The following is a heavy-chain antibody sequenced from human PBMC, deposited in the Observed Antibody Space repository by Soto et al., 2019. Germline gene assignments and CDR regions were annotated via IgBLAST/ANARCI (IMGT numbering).Heavy chain of an antibody. D-gene: IGHD3-3*02. CDR3: VKDAPQPFSD. CDR1: GFDFSNYA. J-gene: IGHJ4*02. V-gene: IGHV3-23*01. CDR2: ISGTAHAT. Sequence: GGSLRLSCAASGFDFSNYAMSWVRQAPGKGLEWVSAISGTAHATYYAASVKGRFTISRDNSKNTLYLQINSLRVEDTAVYFCVKDAPQPFSDWGQGTLVTVSS.